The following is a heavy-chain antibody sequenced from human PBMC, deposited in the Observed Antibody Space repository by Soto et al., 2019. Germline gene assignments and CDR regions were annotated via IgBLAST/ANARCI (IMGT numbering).Heavy chain of an antibody. V-gene: IGHV1-18*01. J-gene: IGHJ6*03. CDR3: ARREPQYMDV. Sequence: QDQLVQSGPEVQKPGASVKLSCKTSGYTSIAGGFGWFRQPPGQGPEWIGWIYARNGDTNYAWKFQGRVTMTTDTSTSTGYMEMRSLRSDDTAVYYRARREPQYMDVWGKETTVTVAS. CDR2: IYARNGDT. CDR1: GYTSIAGG. D-gene: IGHD1-1*01.